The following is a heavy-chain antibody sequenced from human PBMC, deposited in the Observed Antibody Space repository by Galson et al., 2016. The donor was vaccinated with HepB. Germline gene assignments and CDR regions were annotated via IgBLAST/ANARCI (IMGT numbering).Heavy chain of an antibody. J-gene: IGHJ4*02. V-gene: IGHV3-23*01. Sequence: SLRLSCAASGFTFTNYAMNWVRQAPGKGLEWVSGISASGGSTYYADSVKGRFTISRDKSKNTLYLQMNSLRAEDTAVFYCAKDLSYWNSPFFDYWGQGTLVTVSS. CDR1: GFTFTNYA. D-gene: IGHD1-7*01. CDR2: ISASGGST. CDR3: AKDLSYWNSPFFDY.